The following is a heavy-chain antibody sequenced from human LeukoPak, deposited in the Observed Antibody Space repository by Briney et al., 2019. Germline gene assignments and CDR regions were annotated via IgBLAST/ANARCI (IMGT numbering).Heavy chain of an antibody. CDR3: AKRMWAAAAGDYVDY. D-gene: IGHD6-13*01. Sequence: GGSLRLSCAASGFTFSSYGMHWVRQAPGKGLEWVAVIWYDGSNKYYADSVKGRFTISRDNSKNTLYLQMNSLRAEDTAVYYCAKRMWAAAAGDYVDYWGQGTLVTVSS. J-gene: IGHJ4*02. CDR1: GFTFSSYG. CDR2: IWYDGSNK. V-gene: IGHV3-33*06.